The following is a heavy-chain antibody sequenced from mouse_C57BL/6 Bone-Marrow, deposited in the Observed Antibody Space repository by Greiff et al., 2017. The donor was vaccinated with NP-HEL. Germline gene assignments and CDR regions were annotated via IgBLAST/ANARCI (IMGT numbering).Heavy chain of an antibody. CDR3: ARPITTVLGDFDY. CDR2: INPSSGYT. CDR1: GYTFTSYT. V-gene: IGHV1-4*01. J-gene: IGHJ2*01. D-gene: IGHD1-1*01. Sequence: VQLQQSGAELARPGASVKMSCKASGYTFTSYTMHWVKQRPGQGLEWIGYINPSSGYTKYNQKFKDKATLTADKSSSTAYMQLSSLTSEDSAVYYCARPITTVLGDFDYWGQGTTLTVSS.